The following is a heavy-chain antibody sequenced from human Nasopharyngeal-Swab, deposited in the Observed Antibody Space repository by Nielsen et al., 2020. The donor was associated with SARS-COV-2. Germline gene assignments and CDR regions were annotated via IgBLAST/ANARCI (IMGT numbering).Heavy chain of an antibody. CDR1: GFTFSSYA. CDR2: ISRTYST. D-gene: IGHD3-22*01. V-gene: IGHV3-23*01. CDR3: AKPTQYYYDSSGYLGDAFDI. Sequence: ESLKISCVASGFTFSSYAMNWVRQAAGKGLEWVSAISRTYSTYYADSVRGRFTVSRDNSKNTLYLQMNSLRAEDTAVYYCAKPTQYYYDSSGYLGDAFDIWGQGTMVTVSS. J-gene: IGHJ3*02.